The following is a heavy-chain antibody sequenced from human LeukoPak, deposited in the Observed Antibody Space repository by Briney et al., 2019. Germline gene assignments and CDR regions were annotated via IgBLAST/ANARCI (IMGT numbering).Heavy chain of an antibody. V-gene: IGHV4-59*01. CDR2: IYYSGST. Sequence: SETLSLTCTVSGGSISSYYWSWIRQPPGKGLEWIGYIYYSGSTNYNPSLKSRVTISVDTSKNQFSLKLSSVTAADTAVYYCASALFYGDLDYWGQGTLVTVSS. CDR1: GGSISSYY. D-gene: IGHD4-17*01. J-gene: IGHJ4*02. CDR3: ASALFYGDLDY.